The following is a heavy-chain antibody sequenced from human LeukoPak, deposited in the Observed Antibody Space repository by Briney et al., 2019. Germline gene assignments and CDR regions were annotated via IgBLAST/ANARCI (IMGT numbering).Heavy chain of an antibody. J-gene: IGHJ4*02. CDR1: GFTFNSYW. Sequence: GGSLRLSCAASGFTFNSYWVSWVRQAPGRGLEWVANIKQDGSERYHLDSVKGRFTISRDNAENSLFLQMDSLRGEDTAVYFCVRDDRDSKYSPAACWGQGTLVTVSS. V-gene: IGHV3-7*01. CDR3: VRDDRDSKYSPAAC. CDR2: IKQDGSER. D-gene: IGHD2-21*01.